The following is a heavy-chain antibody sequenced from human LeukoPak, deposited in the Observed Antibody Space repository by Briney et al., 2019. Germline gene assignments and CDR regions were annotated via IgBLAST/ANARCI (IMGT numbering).Heavy chain of an antibody. D-gene: IGHD2-8*01. CDR3: ARGHADIGLNYFDY. Sequence: SETLSLACAVYGGSFSDYYWIRIRQPPGKGLEWIGEINHSGGTNYNPSLKSRATISIDTSKNQFSLKLSSVTAADTAVYYCARGHADIGLNYFDYWGQGTLVTVSS. CDR2: INHSGGT. J-gene: IGHJ4*02. V-gene: IGHV4-34*01. CDR1: GGSFSDYY.